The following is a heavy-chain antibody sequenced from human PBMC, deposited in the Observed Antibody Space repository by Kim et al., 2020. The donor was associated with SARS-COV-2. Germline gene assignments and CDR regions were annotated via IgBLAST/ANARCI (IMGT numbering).Heavy chain of an antibody. CDR3: ARLRSVSTNYGDYGVDY. D-gene: IGHD4-17*01. CDR1: GFTFSSYA. Sequence: GGSLRLSCAASGFTFSSYAMHWVRQAPGKGLEWVAVISYDGSNKYYADSVKGRFTISRDNSKNTLYLQMNSLRAEDTAVYYCARLRSVSTNYGDYGVDYWGQGTLVTVSS. V-gene: IGHV3-30*04. CDR2: ISYDGSNK. J-gene: IGHJ4*02.